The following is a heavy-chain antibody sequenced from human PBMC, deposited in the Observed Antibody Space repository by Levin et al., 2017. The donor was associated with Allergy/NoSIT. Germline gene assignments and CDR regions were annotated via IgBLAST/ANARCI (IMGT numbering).Heavy chain of an antibody. V-gene: IGHV3-74*01. CDR1: GFTFSSYW. Sequence: GGSLRLSCAASGFTFSSYWMHWVRQVPGKGLVWVSRTNSDGSSTVYPDSVKGRFTISGDNAKNTLYLQMKSLRADNTAVNYGEGGPRSAFNIWGQGTMVTVSS. D-gene: IGHD6-25*01. J-gene: IGHJ3*02. CDR3: EGGPRSAFNI. CDR2: TNSDGSST.